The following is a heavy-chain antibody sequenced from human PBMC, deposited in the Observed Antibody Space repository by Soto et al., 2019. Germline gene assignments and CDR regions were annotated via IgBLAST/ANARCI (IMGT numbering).Heavy chain of an antibody. CDR2: IYPGDSDT. J-gene: IGHJ3*02. D-gene: IGHD1-1*01. CDR1: GYGFTSYW. Sequence: GESLKISCKGSGYGFTSYWIGWVRQMPGKGLEWMGIIYPGDSDTRYSPSFQGQVTISADKSISTAYLQWSSLKASDTAMYYCARTDRTPNDAFDIWGQGTMVTVSS. CDR3: ARTDRTPNDAFDI. V-gene: IGHV5-51*01.